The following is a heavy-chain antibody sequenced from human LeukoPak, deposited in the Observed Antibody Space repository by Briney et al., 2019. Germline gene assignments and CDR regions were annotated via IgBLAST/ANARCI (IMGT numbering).Heavy chain of an antibody. Sequence: SETLSLTCTVSGGSISSYYWSWIRQPPGKVLEWIGYIYYSGSTNYNPSLKSRVTISVDTSKNQSSLKLSSVPAADTAVYYCARVFTNQNVYWGHGTLVTVSS. D-gene: IGHD1-14*01. CDR3: ARVFTNQNVY. J-gene: IGHJ4*01. CDR2: IYYSGST. CDR1: GGSISSYY. V-gene: IGHV4-59*08.